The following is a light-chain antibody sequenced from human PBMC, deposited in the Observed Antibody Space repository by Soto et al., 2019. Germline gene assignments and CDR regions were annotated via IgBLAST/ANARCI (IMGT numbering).Light chain of an antibody. CDR2: RAS. J-gene: IGKJ5*01. CDR1: QNIYSN. V-gene: IGKV3-15*01. Sequence: IVIMHFPGNPSLSPVERATLSSRASQNIYSNVAWYQQRPGQAPRLLIYRASTRATGIPARFSGSGSGTEFTLTISSLQSEDFAVYYCQQYNEWPPFTFGQGTRLEIK. CDR3: QQYNEWPPFT.